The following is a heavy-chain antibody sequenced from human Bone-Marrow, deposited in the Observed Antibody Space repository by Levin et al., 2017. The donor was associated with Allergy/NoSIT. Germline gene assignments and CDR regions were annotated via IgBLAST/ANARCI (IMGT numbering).Heavy chain of an antibody. D-gene: IGHD5-12*01. V-gene: IGHV4-31*01. CDR1: GDSISSGGHY. CDR3: ARNSGYGPRPHFDY. J-gene: IGHJ4*02. CDR2: VYYTGNA. Sequence: KPSETLSLTCSVSGDSISSGGHYWSWLRQLPGKGLEWIGYVYYTGNAYYNPSLQRQVSISVDTSKNQFSLSLASVVAADTAVYYCARNSGYGPRPHFDYWGQGSLVTVSS.